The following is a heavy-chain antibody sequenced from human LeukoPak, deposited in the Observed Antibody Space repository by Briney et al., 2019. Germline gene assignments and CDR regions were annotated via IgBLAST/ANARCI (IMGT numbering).Heavy chain of an antibody. Sequence: GESLRLSCAASGFTFSVTWMSWVRQAPGRGLEWVGRFKSKAAGGTTDYAAPVAGRFTISRDDSKNMLYLQMNSLKTEDTAVYYCTRGAPQADVFDIWGQGTMVAVSS. CDR1: GFTFSVTW. CDR2: FKSKAAGGTT. CDR3: TRGAPQADVFDI. J-gene: IGHJ3*02. D-gene: IGHD1-26*01. V-gene: IGHV3-15*01.